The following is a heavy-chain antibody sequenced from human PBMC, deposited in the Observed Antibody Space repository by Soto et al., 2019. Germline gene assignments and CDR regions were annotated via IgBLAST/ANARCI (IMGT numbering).Heavy chain of an antibody. J-gene: IGHJ2*01. CDR1: GFTLSNYD. V-gene: IGHV3-13*01. CDR3: ARASRWLQARYFDL. Sequence: QTGGSLRLSCAASGFTLSNYDIHWVRQVTGKGLEWVSAIDIAGDTYYADPVQGRFTISRESAKNSVYLQMNSLRAGDKAVYYCARASRWLQARYFDLWGRGTLVTVSS. CDR2: IDIAGDT. D-gene: IGHD5-12*01.